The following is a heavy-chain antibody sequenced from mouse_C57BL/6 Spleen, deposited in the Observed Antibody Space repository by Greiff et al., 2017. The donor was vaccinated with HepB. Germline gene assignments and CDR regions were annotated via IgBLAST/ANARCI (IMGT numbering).Heavy chain of an antibody. D-gene: IGHD1-1*01. Sequence: QVQLQQSGAELVRPGSSVKLSCKASGYTFTSYWMDWVKQRPGQGLEWIGNIYPSDSETHYNQKFKDKATLTVDKSSSTAYMQLSSLTSEDSAVYYCARSFDYYGSRQGYWGQGTTLTVSS. J-gene: IGHJ2*01. CDR1: GYTFTSYW. V-gene: IGHV1-61*01. CDR2: IYPSDSET. CDR3: ARSFDYYGSRQGY.